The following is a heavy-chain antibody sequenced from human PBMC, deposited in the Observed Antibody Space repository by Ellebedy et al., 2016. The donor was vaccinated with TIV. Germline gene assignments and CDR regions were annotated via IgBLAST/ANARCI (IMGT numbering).Heavy chain of an antibody. Sequence: SETLSLXXAVPGGSISSSGYSWSWIRQPPGKGLEWVGYIYHSGSASYNPSLKSRFTISVDRSKKQFSLKLSSVTGADTAVYYCAREVWGHWYFDLWGRGTLVTVSS. CDR2: IYHSGSA. CDR3: AREVWGHWYFDL. D-gene: IGHD3-16*01. V-gene: IGHV4-30-2*01. J-gene: IGHJ2*01. CDR1: GGSISSSGYS.